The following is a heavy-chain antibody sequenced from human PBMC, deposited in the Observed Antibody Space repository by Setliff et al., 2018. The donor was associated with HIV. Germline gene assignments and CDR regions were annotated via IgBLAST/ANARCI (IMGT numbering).Heavy chain of an antibody. D-gene: IGHD3-22*01. Sequence: GGSLRLSCAASGFTFTDYWMHWVRQVPGQGLVWVSRINVDGSSISYADSVKGRFTISRDNAKKSLYLQMNSLRAEDTAVYYCAREARDESSGKNWFDPWGQGTLVTVSS. CDR1: GFTFTDYW. CDR3: AREARDESSGKNWFDP. V-gene: IGHV3-74*01. CDR2: INVDGSSI. J-gene: IGHJ5*02.